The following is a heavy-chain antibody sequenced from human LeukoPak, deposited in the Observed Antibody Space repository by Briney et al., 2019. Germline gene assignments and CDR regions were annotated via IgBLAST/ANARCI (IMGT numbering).Heavy chain of an antibody. J-gene: IGHJ4*02. V-gene: IGHV3-53*01. CDR3: EREISDSSRWYGGFDY. CDR2: IYSGGST. D-gene: IGHD6-13*01. Sequence: PGGSLRLSCAASGFRVTSNYMSWVRQAPGKGLEWVSVIYSGGSTYYADSVKGRFILSRDDYKNTLSLQISNLRAEDTAVYFCEREISDSSRWYGGFDYWGQGTLVIVSS. CDR1: GFRVTSNY.